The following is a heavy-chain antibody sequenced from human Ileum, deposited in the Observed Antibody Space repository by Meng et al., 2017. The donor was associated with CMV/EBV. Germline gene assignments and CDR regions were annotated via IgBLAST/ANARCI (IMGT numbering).Heavy chain of an antibody. CDR2: IYSGHST. Sequence: EVQLVASGGGLVQPGGSLRLSCATSGFSVSAYYMTWVRQAPGKGLDWVSAIYSGHSTYYADSVRGRFTISRDDFKNTVYLQMNSPRVEDTAVYYCVRDRYLGGQGTMVTVSS. V-gene: IGHV3-66*01. CDR1: GFSVSAYY. J-gene: IGHJ3*01. CDR3: VRDRYL. D-gene: IGHD1-14*01.